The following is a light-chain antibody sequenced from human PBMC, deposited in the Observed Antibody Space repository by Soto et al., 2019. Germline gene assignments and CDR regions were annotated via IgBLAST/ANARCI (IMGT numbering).Light chain of an antibody. V-gene: IGKV1D-16*01. J-gene: IGKJ4*01. CDR2: AAS. CDR1: QDINSW. CDR3: QQYNVYPLS. Sequence: DVQMTQSPSSLSASVGDRVTITCRASQDINSWLAWYQQKPGQAPKSLIYAASSLQTGVPSRFSGSESGTDFTLTISSLQPEDSATYYCQQYNVYPLSFGGGTKVAIK.